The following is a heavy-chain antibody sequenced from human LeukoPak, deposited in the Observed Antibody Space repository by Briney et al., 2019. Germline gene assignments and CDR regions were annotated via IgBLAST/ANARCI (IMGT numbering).Heavy chain of an antibody. CDR3: VRDKGGMVPFDY. Sequence: GGSLRLSCAASGFAFNNSGMSWVRQAPGKGLEWVSAISSSGSRTFYADSVKGRFTIARDDAKNSLYLQMNSLRAEDTAVYFCVRDKGGMVPFDYWGQGTLVTVSS. J-gene: IGHJ4*02. CDR2: ISSSGSRT. V-gene: IGHV3-21*01. D-gene: IGHD3-10*01. CDR1: GFAFNNSG.